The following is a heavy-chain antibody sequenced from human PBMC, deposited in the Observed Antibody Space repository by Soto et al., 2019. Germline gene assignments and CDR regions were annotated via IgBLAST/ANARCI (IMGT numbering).Heavy chain of an antibody. CDR2: SSGSGGST. V-gene: IGHV3-23*01. CDR3: ARDGIGGTVFRGYLDY. D-gene: IGHD1-7*01. J-gene: IGHJ4*02. Sequence: PGGSLRLSCAASGFTFSSYAMSWVRQAPGKGLEWVSASSGSGGSTYYADSVKGRFTISRDNSKNTLYLQMNTLGAEDTAVYYCARDGIGGTVFRGYLDYWGRGTVVTVSS. CDR1: GFTFSSYA.